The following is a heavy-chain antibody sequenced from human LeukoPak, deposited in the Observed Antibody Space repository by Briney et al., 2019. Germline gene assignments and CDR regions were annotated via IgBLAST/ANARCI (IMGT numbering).Heavy chain of an antibody. J-gene: IGHJ4*02. V-gene: IGHV4-34*01. CDR3: ARERRYYDSSGYYEGFDY. D-gene: IGHD3-22*01. CDR1: GGSFSGYY. Sequence: PSETLSLTCAVYGGSFSGYYWTWIRQPPGKGLEWIGEISHSGRTNYNPSLKSRVTISVDTSKNQFSLKLSSVTAADTAVYYCARERRYYDSSGYYEGFDYWGQGTLVTVSS. CDR2: ISHSGRT.